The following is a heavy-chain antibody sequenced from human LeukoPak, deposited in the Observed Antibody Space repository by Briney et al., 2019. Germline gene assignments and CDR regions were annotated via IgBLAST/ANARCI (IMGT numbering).Heavy chain of an antibody. Sequence: SETLSLTCTVSGGSISSYYWSWIRQPPGKGLEWIGYIYYSGSTNYNPSLKSRVTISVDTSKNQFSLKLSSVTAADTAVYYCARVTHTKGGVGIDYWGQGTLVTVSS. D-gene: IGHD2-15*01. J-gene: IGHJ4*02. V-gene: IGHV4-59*01. CDR1: GGSISSYY. CDR3: ARVTHTKGGVGIDY. CDR2: IYYSGST.